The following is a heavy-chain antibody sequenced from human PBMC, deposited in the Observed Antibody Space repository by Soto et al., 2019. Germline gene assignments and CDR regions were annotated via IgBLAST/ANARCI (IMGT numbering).Heavy chain of an antibody. CDR2: IYYSGYT. V-gene: IGHV4-39*01. CDR3: ARHNGPLYVGYYYDMDV. CDR1: GGSIRRNSYF. D-gene: IGHD3-16*01. Sequence: SEAPCLPWTGSGGSIRRNSYFWGWVRPPPRKGLGWIGSIYYSGYTYYNPSLKSRVTISVDTSKNQFSLKLSSVTAADTAVYYCARHNGPLYVGYYYDMDVWGHGTTVTVSS. J-gene: IGHJ6*02.